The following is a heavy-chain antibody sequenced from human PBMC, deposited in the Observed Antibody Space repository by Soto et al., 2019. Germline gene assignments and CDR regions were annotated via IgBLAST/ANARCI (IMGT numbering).Heavy chain of an antibody. Sequence: EVHVLESGGGLVQPGGSLRLSCAASGFTFSSYTMAWVRQAPGKGLEWVSSISGSGGSPYYADSVQGRFTISRDNYKNTVSLQMNSLRADDTATYDFTKARCSGDTCYVPDYWGHGTLVIVSS. CDR1: GFTFSSYT. J-gene: IGHJ4*01. V-gene: IGHV3-23*01. CDR3: TKARCSGDTCYVPDY. D-gene: IGHD2-15*01. CDR2: ISGSGGSP.